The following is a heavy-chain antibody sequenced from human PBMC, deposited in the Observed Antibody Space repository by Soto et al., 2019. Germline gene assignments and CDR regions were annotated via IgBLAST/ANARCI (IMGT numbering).Heavy chain of an antibody. CDR1: GFTLSSYA. CDR2: ISGSGGST. Sequence: PGGSLRLSCAASGFTLSSYAMSWVRQAPGKGLEWVSAISGSGGSTYYADSVKGRFTISRDNSKNTLYLQMNSLRAEDTAVYYCAKLPQGDYYDSSGYYGAFDIWGQGTMVTVSS. D-gene: IGHD3-22*01. J-gene: IGHJ3*02. V-gene: IGHV3-23*01. CDR3: AKLPQGDYYDSSGYYGAFDI.